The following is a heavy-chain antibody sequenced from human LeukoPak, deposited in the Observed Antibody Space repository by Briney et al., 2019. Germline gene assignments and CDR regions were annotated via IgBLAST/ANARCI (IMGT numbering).Heavy chain of an antibody. CDR1: GGSISSTSYY. CDR3: ARMEMDDFWSGYPNWFDP. J-gene: IGHJ5*02. Sequence: SETLSLTCIVSGGSISSTSYYWGWIRQSPGKGLEWIGSFYYSGSIFDNRSLRSRVTISIDMSKNQFLLKLTSVTAADTAVYYCARMEMDDFWSGYPNWFDPWGQGTLVTVSS. CDR2: FYYSGSI. V-gene: IGHV4-39*07. D-gene: IGHD3-3*01.